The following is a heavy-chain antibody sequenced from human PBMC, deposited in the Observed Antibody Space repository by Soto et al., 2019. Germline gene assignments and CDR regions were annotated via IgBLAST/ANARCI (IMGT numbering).Heavy chain of an antibody. J-gene: IGHJ6*03. D-gene: IGHD2-21*01. CDR2: INHLGSI. V-gene: IGHV4-34*01. CDR1: GGSLSDYF. CDR3: ARGGISHWAYSYSMDV. Sequence: SETLSLTCVVSGGSLSDYFWSWIRQPPGMALEWIGEINHLGSINYNPPLKSRVTMSVDTSKNHFSLTLNSVTAADTVPYSFARGGISHWAYSYSMDVWDRGTTVTVSS.